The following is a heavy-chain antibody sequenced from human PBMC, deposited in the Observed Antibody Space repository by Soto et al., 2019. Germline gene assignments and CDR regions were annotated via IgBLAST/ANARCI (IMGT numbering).Heavy chain of an antibody. J-gene: IGHJ5*02. CDR1: GFPISTNY. V-gene: IGHV3-53*01. CDR3: ARSYGDRNWLGP. CDR2: IYSGGKT. D-gene: IGHD4-17*01. Sequence: GGSLRLSCAASGFPISTNYMSWVRQAPGKGLEWVSVIYSGGKTYYTDSVKGRFTISRDNSKNTLYLQMNSLRAEDTAVYFCARSYGDRNWLGPWGQGTLVTVSS.